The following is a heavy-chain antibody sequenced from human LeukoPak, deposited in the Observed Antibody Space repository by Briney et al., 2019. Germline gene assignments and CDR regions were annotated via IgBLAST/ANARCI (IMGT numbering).Heavy chain of an antibody. J-gene: IGHJ6*02. CDR2: IYHSGST. Sequence: PSETLSLTCAVSGGSISSSNWWSWVRQPPGKGLEWIGEIYHSGSTNYNPSLKSRVTISVDKSKNQLSLKLSSVTAADTAVYYCARDTAYSSSWFHYYYGMDVWGQGTTVTVSS. CDR3: ARDTAYSSSWFHYYYGMDV. CDR1: GGSISSSNW. V-gene: IGHV4-4*02. D-gene: IGHD6-13*01.